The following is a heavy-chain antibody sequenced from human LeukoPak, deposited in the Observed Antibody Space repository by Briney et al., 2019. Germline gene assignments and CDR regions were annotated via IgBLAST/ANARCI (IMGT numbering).Heavy chain of an antibody. CDR1: GGSISSYY. V-gene: IGHV4-59*01. J-gene: IGHJ4*02. CDR3: ARVVARGVIGYNFDY. Sequence: SETLSLTCTVSGGSISSYYWSWIRQPPGKGLEWIGNIYYSGSTNYNPSLKSRVTISVDTSKNQFSLKLSSVTAADTAVYYCARVVARGVIGYNFDYWGQGTLVTVSS. D-gene: IGHD3-10*01. CDR2: IYYSGST.